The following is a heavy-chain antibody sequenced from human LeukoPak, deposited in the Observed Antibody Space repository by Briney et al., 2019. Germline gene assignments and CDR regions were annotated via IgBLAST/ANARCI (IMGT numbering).Heavy chain of an antibody. D-gene: IGHD2-2*01. CDR3: ASHLDIVVVPAANGPFAFDI. CDR2: ISYDGSNK. CDR1: GFTFSSYA. J-gene: IGHJ3*02. V-gene: IGHV3-30-3*01. Sequence: PGGSLRLSCAASGFTFSSYAMHWVRQAPGKGLEWVAVISYDGSNKYYADSVKGRFTISRDNFKNTLYLQMNSLRAEDTAVYYCASHLDIVVVPAANGPFAFDIWGQGTMVTVSS.